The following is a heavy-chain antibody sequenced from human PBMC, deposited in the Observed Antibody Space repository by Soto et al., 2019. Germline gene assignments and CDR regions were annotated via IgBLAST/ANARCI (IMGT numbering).Heavy chain of an antibody. D-gene: IGHD4-17*01. CDR1: GYTFTTFH. Sequence: QVHLVQSGAEVSKPGASVKVSCKASGYTFTTFHLHWVRLAPGQGLEWMWWINPDTGDSEYGQKFQGMVTLTRDTCKTTAYMEMSSLTSDDTAIYFCARVRYGDFSFQYWGQGTPVSVSS. V-gene: IGHV1-2*02. CDR2: INPDTGDS. CDR3: ARVRYGDFSFQY. J-gene: IGHJ4*02.